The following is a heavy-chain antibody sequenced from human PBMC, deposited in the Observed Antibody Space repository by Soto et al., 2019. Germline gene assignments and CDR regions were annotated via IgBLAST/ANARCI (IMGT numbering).Heavy chain of an antibody. V-gene: IGHV3-7*03. CDR2: IKKDGSEK. J-gene: IGHJ3*02. D-gene: IGHD2-15*01. CDR1: GFTFSSYW. Sequence: GGSLRLSCAASGFTFSSYWMSWVRQAPGKGLEWVANIKKDGSEKDYVDSVKGRFTISRDNAKNSLYLHMNSLRAEVTAVYYCASDRSWGGNPGAFDIWGQGTMVTVSS. CDR3: ASDRSWGGNPGAFDI.